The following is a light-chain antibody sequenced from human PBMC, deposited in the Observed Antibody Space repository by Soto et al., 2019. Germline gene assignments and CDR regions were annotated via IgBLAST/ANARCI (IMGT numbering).Light chain of an antibody. V-gene: IGKV1-39*01. CDR3: QQSYSTPFT. CDR2: AAS. Sequence: DLQMDQSPSSLSASVEDRVTVTCRASQSISSYLNWYQQTQGKAPKLLIYAASSLQSGVPSRFSGRRSGTDCTLPLSSLQTEDFSTYYCQQSYSTPFTFGPGTQVDIK. J-gene: IGKJ3*01. CDR1: QSISSY.